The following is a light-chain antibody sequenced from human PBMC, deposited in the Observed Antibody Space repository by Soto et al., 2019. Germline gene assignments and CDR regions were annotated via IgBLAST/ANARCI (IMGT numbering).Light chain of an antibody. CDR2: RAS. CDR1: QSISNF. J-gene: IGKJ4*01. V-gene: IGKV1-5*03. CDR3: QHFYTYPIT. Sequence: DIQMTQSPSTLSASVGDRVTITCRASQSISNFLAWYQRRAGKAPKLLIYRASGLERGVPSRFIGGGSGTEFTLTISSLQPDDFATYFCQHFYTYPITFGGGTKVEIK.